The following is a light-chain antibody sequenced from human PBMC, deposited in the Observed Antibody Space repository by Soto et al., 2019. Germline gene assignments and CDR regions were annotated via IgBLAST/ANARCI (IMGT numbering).Light chain of an antibody. J-gene: IGKJ4*01. CDR2: AAS. Sequence: EIFLTQPPATLSAATWAGAPLSRRASQSVRNNLAWYHQRPAQAPRLLIYAASARATGVPARFSGSGSGTEFTLTISSLQSEDFAVYYCQQYDNWPLTFGGGTKVDI. V-gene: IGKV3-15*01. CDR1: QSVRNN. CDR3: QQYDNWPLT.